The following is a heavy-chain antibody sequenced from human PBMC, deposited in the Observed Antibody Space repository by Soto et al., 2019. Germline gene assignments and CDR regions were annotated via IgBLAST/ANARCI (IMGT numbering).Heavy chain of an antibody. CDR1: GDSISSGTYY. J-gene: IGHJ4*02. V-gene: IGHV4-39*01. CDR3: ESRVVGNSWYFDY. Sequence: PSETLSLTCKVSGDSISSGTYYWGWIRQPPGKGLEWIGNIFFRGNTYYNPSLKSRVTVSVETSKNQFSLKLASVTAADTAVYYCESRVVGNSWYFDYWGQGTLVTVSS. CDR2: IFFRGNT. D-gene: IGHD6-13*01.